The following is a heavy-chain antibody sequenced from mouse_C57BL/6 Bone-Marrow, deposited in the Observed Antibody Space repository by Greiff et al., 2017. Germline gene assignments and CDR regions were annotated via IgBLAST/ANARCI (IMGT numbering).Heavy chain of an antibody. Sequence: EVQLQQSGPELVKPGASVKISCKASGYTFTDYYMNWVKQSHGKSLEWIGDINPNNGGTSYNQKFKGKATLTVDKSSSTAYMELRSLTSEDSAVYYCARLDGYDGGSYAMDYWGQGTSVTVSS. J-gene: IGHJ4*01. D-gene: IGHD2-2*01. CDR1: GYTFTDYY. CDR3: ARLDGYDGGSYAMDY. V-gene: IGHV1-26*01. CDR2: INPNNGGT.